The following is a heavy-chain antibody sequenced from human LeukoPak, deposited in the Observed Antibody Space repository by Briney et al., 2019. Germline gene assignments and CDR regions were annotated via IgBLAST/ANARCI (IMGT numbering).Heavy chain of an antibody. Sequence: SVKVSCKTSGGTFRSYAISWVRQAPGQGLEWMGGIIPIFGTANYAQKFQGRVTITADESTSTAYMELSSLRSEDTAIYYCARADYDILTGYSPNYYYYYMDVWGKGTTVTVSS. CDR1: GGTFRSYA. V-gene: IGHV1-69*13. CDR2: IIPIFGTA. J-gene: IGHJ6*03. D-gene: IGHD3-9*01. CDR3: ARADYDILTGYSPNYYYYYMDV.